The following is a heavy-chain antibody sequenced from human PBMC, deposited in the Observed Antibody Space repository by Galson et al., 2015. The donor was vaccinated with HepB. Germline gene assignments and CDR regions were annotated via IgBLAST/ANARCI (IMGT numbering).Heavy chain of an antibody. D-gene: IGHD5-24*01. CDR2: IGSVRTNT. J-gene: IGHJ4*02. V-gene: IGHV3-21*01. CDR3: ARGYTLLADFDY. CDR1: GFTFNTWN. Sequence: SLRLSCAASGFTFNTWNMNWVRQAPGRGLEWVSSIGSVRTNTHYTASVKGRFTISRDNAENSLYLQMNNLRADDTAVYYCARGYTLLADFDYWGQRTLVTVSS.